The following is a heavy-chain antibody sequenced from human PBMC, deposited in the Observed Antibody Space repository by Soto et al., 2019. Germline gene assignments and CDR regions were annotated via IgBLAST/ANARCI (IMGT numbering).Heavy chain of an antibody. Sequence: GASVKFSCKASGGTFSSYAISWVREAPGQGLEWMGGIIPIFGTANYAQKFQGRVTITADESTSTAYMELSSLRSEDTAVYYCARRIAARQNWFEPWGEGTPVTVS. CDR1: GGTFSSYA. CDR3: ARRIAARQNWFEP. V-gene: IGHV1-69*13. J-gene: IGHJ5*02. D-gene: IGHD6-6*01. CDR2: IIPIFGTA.